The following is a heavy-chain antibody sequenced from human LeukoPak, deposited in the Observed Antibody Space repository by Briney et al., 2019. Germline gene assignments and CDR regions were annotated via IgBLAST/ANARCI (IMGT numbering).Heavy chain of an antibody. V-gene: IGHV3-7*03. J-gene: IGHJ6*02. D-gene: IGHD3-16*01. CDR3: ARGGGLDV. Sequence: GGSLRLSCAASGFTFSSYWMNWARQAPGKGLEWVASINHNGNVNYYVDSAKGRFTISRDNAKNSLYLQMSNLRAEDAAVYFCARGGGLDVWGQGATVTVSS. CDR2: INHNGNVN. CDR1: GFTFSSYW.